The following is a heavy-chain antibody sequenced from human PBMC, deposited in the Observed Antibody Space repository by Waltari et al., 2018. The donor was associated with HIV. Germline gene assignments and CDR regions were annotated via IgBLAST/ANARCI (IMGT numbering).Heavy chain of an antibody. J-gene: IGHJ5*02. CDR1: NFSVSGKH. D-gene: IGHD3-10*01. V-gene: IGHV3-53*01. CDR3: ATGVRYYGP. CDR2: IYPDDTT. Sequence: AESGGRLIQPGGSLGLSCTASNFSVSGKHVTWIRQAPGRSLEGVAVIYPDDTTHYADSVSGRFTISRAKSRTTVLLLMNGLFVDDTATYFCATGVRYYGPWGRGTRVTVSS.